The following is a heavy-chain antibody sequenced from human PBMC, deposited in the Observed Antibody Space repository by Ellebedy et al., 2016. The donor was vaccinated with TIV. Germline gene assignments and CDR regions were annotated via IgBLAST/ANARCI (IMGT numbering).Heavy chain of an antibody. D-gene: IGHD6-19*01. CDR3: ARKNYLIPEVGIDS. CDR1: GGSFSGYY. CDR2: INHSGST. V-gene: IGHV4-34*01. Sequence: SETLSLTXAVYGGSFSGYYWSWIRQPPGKGLEWIGEINHSGSTNYNPSLKSRVTISVDTSKNQFSLKLSSVTAADTAVYYCARKNYLIPEVGIDSWGQGTRVTVSS. J-gene: IGHJ4*02.